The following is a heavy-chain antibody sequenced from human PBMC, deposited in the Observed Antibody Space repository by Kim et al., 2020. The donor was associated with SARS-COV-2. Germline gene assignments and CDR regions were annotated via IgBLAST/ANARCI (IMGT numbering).Heavy chain of an antibody. CDR3: AQSSSLGHGVVYFHS. D-gene: IGHD2-21*01. J-gene: IGHJ4*01. CDR2: ISGSGGNT. V-gene: IGHV3-23*01. Sequence: GGSLRLSCAASGFTFNSFAMDWVRQAPGKGLDWVSGISGSGGNTYYADSVKGRFTISRDNSKNTLYLQMNSLRAEDTAIYYCAQSSSLGHGVVYFHSWC. CDR1: GFTFNSFA.